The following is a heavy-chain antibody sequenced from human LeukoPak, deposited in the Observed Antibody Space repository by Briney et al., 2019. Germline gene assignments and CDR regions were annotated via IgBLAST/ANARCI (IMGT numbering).Heavy chain of an antibody. CDR2: INHSGST. CDR1: GYSISSGYY. D-gene: IGHD3-16*02. V-gene: IGHV4-38-2*02. CDR3: ARRRDYVWGSYRYTTTYYFDY. J-gene: IGHJ4*02. Sequence: PSETLSLTCTVSGYSISSGYYWSWIRQPPGKGLEWIGEINHSGSTNYNPSLKSRVTISVDTSKNQFSLKLSSVTAADTAVYYCARRRDYVWGSYRYTTTYYFDYWGQGTLVTVSS.